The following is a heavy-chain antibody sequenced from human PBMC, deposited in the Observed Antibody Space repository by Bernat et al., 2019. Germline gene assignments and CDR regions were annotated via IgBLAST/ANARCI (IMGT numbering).Heavy chain of an antibody. J-gene: IGHJ5*02. V-gene: IGHV3-23*04. D-gene: IGHD4-17*01. Sequence: EVQLVESGGGLVQPGGSLRLSCVVSGFTFSSYAMSWVRQAPGRGLEWVSSISAGGRTYYADSVKGRFTISRDNSKNTLYLQMNSLGAEDTAVYYCAKDFYGDYVRCFDPWGQGTLVTVSS. CDR2: ISAGGRT. CDR1: GFTFSSYA. CDR3: AKDFYGDYVRCFDP.